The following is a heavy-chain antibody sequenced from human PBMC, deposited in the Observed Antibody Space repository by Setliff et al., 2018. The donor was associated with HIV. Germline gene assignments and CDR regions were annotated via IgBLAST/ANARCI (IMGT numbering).Heavy chain of an antibody. Sequence: VSCKASGYTFNSYGINWVRQAPGQGLEWMGWINTVTGNPTYAQGFTGRFVFSLDTSVSTAYLQISSLKAADSAVYYCARRMEMTPIGYWGQGTLVTVSS. CDR2: INTVTGNP. CDR3: ARRMEMTPIGY. V-gene: IGHV7-4-1*02. D-gene: IGHD2-15*01. J-gene: IGHJ4*02. CDR1: GYTFNSYG.